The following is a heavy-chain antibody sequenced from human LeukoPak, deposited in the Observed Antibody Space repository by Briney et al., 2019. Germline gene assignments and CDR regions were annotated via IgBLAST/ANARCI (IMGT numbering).Heavy chain of an antibody. Sequence: SQTLSLTCTVSGGSISSGGYYWSWIRQHPGKGLEWIGYIYYSGSTYYNPSLKSRVTISVDTSKNQYSLKLSSVTAAETAVYYCARGDGVVVPAAIGLSYYYYGMDVWGQGTPVTVSS. CDR2: IYYSGST. J-gene: IGHJ6*02. D-gene: IGHD2-2*02. CDR3: ARGDGVVVPAAIGLSYYYYGMDV. V-gene: IGHV4-31*03. CDR1: GGSISSGGYY.